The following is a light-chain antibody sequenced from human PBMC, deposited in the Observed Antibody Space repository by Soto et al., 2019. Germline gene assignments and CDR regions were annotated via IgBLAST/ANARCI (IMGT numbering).Light chain of an antibody. CDR2: GVS. CDR3: QQYNKWPRT. CDR1: QSVGTN. V-gene: IGKV3-15*01. Sequence: EIVMTQSPATLSVSPGGSGTLPCRASQSVGTNLGWYQHIPGQAPRLLIFGVSSRATDAPDRLRGSGYGNEFTLTISKLQSEDSAVDVGQQYNKWPRTFGPGSKVDIK. J-gene: IGKJ2*02.